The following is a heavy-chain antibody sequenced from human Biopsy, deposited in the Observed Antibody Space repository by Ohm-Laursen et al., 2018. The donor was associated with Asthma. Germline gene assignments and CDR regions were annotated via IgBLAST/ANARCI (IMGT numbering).Heavy chain of an antibody. J-gene: IGHJ4*02. CDR3: AKDVFPGWELRRGPDY. Sequence: SLRLSCTASGFTFSNYGMHWVRQAPGKGLDWVTVISFDGSNKNYTDSVKGRFTISRDNSRNTLHLQMNSLRAEDTAVYYCAKDVFPGWELRRGPDYWGQGTLVTVSS. CDR1: GFTFSNYG. D-gene: IGHD1-26*01. V-gene: IGHV3-30*18. CDR2: ISFDGSNK.